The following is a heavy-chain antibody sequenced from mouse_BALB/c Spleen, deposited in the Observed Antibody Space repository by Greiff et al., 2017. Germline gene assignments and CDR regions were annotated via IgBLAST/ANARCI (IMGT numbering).Heavy chain of an antibody. CDR3: ARHSFSFDY. Sequence: EVKLMESGGGLVQPGGSLKLSCAASGFTFSSYTMSWVRQTPEKRLEWVAYISNGGGSTYYPDTVKGRFTISRDNAKNTLYLQMSSLKSEDTAMYYCARHSFSFDYWGQGTTLTVSS. CDR2: ISNGGGST. V-gene: IGHV5-12-2*01. CDR1: GFTFSSYT. J-gene: IGHJ2*01.